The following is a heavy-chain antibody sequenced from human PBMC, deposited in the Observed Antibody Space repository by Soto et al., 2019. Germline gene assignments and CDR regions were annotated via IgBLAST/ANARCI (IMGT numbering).Heavy chain of an antibody. D-gene: IGHD1-7*01. CDR2: ISYDGSDK. CDR3: SDLGNYGN. V-gene: IGHV3-33*01. J-gene: IGHJ4*02. Sequence: QVQLVESGGGVVQPGRSLRLSCVASGFTFSTYGMHWVRQAPGKGPEWVALISYDGSDKYYADSVKGRFTISRDNSKNTLYLQMDSLRAEDTAVYYCSDLGNYGNWGQGTLVTVSP. CDR1: GFTFSTYG.